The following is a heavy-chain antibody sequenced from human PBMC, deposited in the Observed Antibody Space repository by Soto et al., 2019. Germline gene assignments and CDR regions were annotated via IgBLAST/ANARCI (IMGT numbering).Heavy chain of an antibody. Sequence: QVQLVQSGAEVKKPGASVKVSCKASGYSFTSYDINWVRQATGQGLEWMGWMNPNSGSTDYAQRFQARVTMTRNTSINTAYMELSSLRSEDTAVYYCARERTGATMTSWGQGTLVTVSS. D-gene: IGHD1-26*01. CDR1: GYSFTSYD. CDR2: MNPNSGST. V-gene: IGHV1-8*01. CDR3: ARERTGATMTS. J-gene: IGHJ4*02.